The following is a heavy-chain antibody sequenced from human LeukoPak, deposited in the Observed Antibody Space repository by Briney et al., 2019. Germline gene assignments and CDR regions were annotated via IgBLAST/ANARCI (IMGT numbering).Heavy chain of an antibody. CDR1: GGTFSSYA. Sequence: SVKVSCKASGGTFSSYAISWVRQAPGQGLEWMGGIIPIFGTANYAQKLQGRVTMTTDTSTSTAYMELRSLRSGDTAVYYCARESLQLWLRYFDYWGQGTLVTVSS. CDR2: IIPIFGTA. J-gene: IGHJ4*02. V-gene: IGHV1-69*05. CDR3: ARESLQLWLRYFDY. D-gene: IGHD5-18*01.